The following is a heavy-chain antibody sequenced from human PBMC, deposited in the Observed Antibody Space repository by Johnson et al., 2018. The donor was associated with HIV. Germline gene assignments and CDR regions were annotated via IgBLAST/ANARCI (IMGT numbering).Heavy chain of an antibody. D-gene: IGHD6-19*01. CDR1: GFIFRNYW. Sequence: VQLVESGGGLVQPGGSLRLSCAASGFIFRNYWMHWVRQTPGKGLVWVARIYSDGSDTASADSVKGRFTISRDNAKKTLYLQMNRLRAEDTAVYYCARKQWLEIPSDALDVWGQGTMVTVSS. J-gene: IGHJ3*01. CDR3: ARKQWLEIPSDALDV. V-gene: IGHV3-74*03. CDR2: IYSDGSDT.